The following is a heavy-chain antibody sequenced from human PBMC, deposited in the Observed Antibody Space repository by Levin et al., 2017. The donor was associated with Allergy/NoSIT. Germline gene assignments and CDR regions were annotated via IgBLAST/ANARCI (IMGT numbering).Heavy chain of an antibody. CDR1: GGSISSSSYY. V-gene: IGHV4-39*01. CDR3: AGLRPVITFGGVIVRSGAFDI. Sequence: PSQTLSLTCTVSGGSISSSSYYWGWIRQPPGKGLEWIGSIYYSGSTYYNPSLKSRVTISVDTSKNPFSLQLSSVTAADTAVYYGAGLRPVITFGGVIVRSGAFDIWGQGTMVTVSS. D-gene: IGHD3-16*02. J-gene: IGHJ3*02. CDR2: IYYSGST.